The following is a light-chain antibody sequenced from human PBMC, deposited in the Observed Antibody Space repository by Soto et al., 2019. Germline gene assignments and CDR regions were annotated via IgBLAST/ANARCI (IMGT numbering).Light chain of an antibody. CDR1: QTVSSNY. Sequence: EIILTQSPDTLSLSPGERATLSCRASQTVSSNYLAWCQQRPGQAPRLLIYGASTRAAGIPDRFSGSGSGTDFTLTITRLEHEHSAVYFCQQYTGPPTTFGQGTRLEIK. V-gene: IGKV3-20*01. J-gene: IGKJ5*01. CDR3: QQYTGPPTT. CDR2: GAS.